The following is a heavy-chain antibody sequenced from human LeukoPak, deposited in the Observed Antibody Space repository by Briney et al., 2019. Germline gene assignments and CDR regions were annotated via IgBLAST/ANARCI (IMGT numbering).Heavy chain of an antibody. Sequence: GASVKVSCKASGGTFSSYAIGWVRQAPGQGLEWMGRIIPIFGTANYAQKFQGRVTITTDESTSTAYMELSSLRSEDTAGYYYAXXXXXXXXYXXXXXXXXGXXXXXXXXXXXXXXXXXSYF. V-gene: IGHV1-69*05. CDR2: IIPIFGTA. J-gene: IGHJ1*01. CDR3: AXXXXXXXXYXXXXXXXXGXXXXXXXXXXXXXXXXXSYF. CDR1: GGTFSSYA.